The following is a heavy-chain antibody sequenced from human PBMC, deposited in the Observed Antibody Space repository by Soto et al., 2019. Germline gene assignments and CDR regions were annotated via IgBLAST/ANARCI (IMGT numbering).Heavy chain of an antibody. CDR2: IYYSGRT. CDR3: ARQRTTVVTQAYFDH. D-gene: IGHD2-21*02. CDR1: GESISSSSYY. Sequence: SETLSLTCIVSGESISSSSYYWGWIRQPPGKGLEWIGSIYYSGRTYYNPSFKSRVTISIDTSKNQFSLKLSSVTAKETAVYYCARQRTTVVTQAYFDHWGQGALVTVS. V-gene: IGHV4-39*01. J-gene: IGHJ4*02.